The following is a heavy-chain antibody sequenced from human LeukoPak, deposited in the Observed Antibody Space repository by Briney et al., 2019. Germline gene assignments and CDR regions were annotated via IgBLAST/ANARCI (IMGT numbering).Heavy chain of an antibody. D-gene: IGHD3-10*01. CDR1: GGSFSGYY. V-gene: IGHV4-34*01. J-gene: IGHJ3*02. CDR3: ARGKGRMSSGSYYKSRQRAFDI. CDR2: TNHSGST. Sequence: PSETLSLTCAVYGGSFSGYYWSWIRQPPGKGLEWIGETNHSGSTNYNPSLKSRVTISVDTSKNQFSLKLSSVTAADTAVYYCARGKGRMSSGSYYKSRQRAFDIWGQGTMVTVSS.